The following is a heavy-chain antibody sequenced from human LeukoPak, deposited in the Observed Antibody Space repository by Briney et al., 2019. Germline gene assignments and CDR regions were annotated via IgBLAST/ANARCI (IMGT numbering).Heavy chain of an antibody. CDR3: TKRGAYYVDY. CDR1: GFTFGTSA. J-gene: IGHJ4*02. Sequence: PGGSLRLSCAASGFTFGTSAMSWARQTPEKGLEWVSTITSGDGSPYYADSVKGRFTISRDNSNNMLYLQMNSLRAEDTAVYYCTKRGAYYVDYWGRGIPVTVSS. CDR2: ITSGDGSP. V-gene: IGHV3-23*01. D-gene: IGHD3-16*01.